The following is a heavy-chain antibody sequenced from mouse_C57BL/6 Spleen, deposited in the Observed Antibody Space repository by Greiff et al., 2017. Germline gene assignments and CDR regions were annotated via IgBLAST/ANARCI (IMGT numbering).Heavy chain of an antibody. Sequence: EVQGVESGAELVKPGASVTLSCTASGFNIKDYYLHWVKQRTEQGLEWLGRIDPEDGETKYAPKFPGKAPITADTSSHTAYLQLSSLTSEDTAVYYCARRLYGSSYWFAYWGQGTLVTVSA. J-gene: IGHJ3*01. CDR1: GFNIKDYY. CDR3: ARRLYGSSYWFAY. V-gene: IGHV14-2*01. D-gene: IGHD1-1*01. CDR2: IDPEDGET.